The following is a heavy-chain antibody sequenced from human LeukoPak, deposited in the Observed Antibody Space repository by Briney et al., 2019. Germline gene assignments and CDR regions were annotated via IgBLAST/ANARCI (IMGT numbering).Heavy chain of an antibody. D-gene: IGHD2-15*01. V-gene: IGHV3-53*01. Sequence: GGSLRLSCAASGFTVSSNYMSWVRQAPGKGLEWVSVIYSGGSTYYADSVKGRFTISRDNSKNTLYLQMNSLRAEDTAVYYCARELAYCSGGSCRTHYYYYYGMDVWGQGTTVTVSS. J-gene: IGHJ6*02. CDR3: ARELAYCSGGSCRTHYYYYYGMDV. CDR2: IYSGGST. CDR1: GFTVSSNY.